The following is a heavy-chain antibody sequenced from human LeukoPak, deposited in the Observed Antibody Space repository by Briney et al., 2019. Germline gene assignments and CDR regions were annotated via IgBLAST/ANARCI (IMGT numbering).Heavy chain of an antibody. CDR1: GYTFTGYY. J-gene: IGHJ4*02. V-gene: IGHV1-2*02. Sequence: EASVKVSCKASGYTFTGYYMHWVRQAPGQGLEWMGWINPNSGGTNYAQKFQGRVTMTRDTSISTAYMELSRLRSDDTAVYYCARAPIIETGYSSGWSPFHYWGQGTLVTVSS. D-gene: IGHD6-19*01. CDR2: INPNSGGT. CDR3: ARAPIIETGYSSGWSPFHY.